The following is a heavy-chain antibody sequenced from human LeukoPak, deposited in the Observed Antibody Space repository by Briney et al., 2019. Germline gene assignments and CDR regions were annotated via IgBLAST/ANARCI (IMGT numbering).Heavy chain of an antibody. D-gene: IGHD3-16*02. CDR1: GGSFSGYY. Sequence: SETLSLTCAVYGGSFSGYYWSWIRQPPGKGLEWIGEINHSGSTNYNPSLKSRVTISVDTSKNQFSLKLSSVTAADTAVYYCARGGYDYVWGSYRYRGGYYFDYWGQGALVTVSS. CDR2: INHSGST. V-gene: IGHV4-34*01. J-gene: IGHJ4*02. CDR3: ARGGYDYVWGSYRYRGGYYFDY.